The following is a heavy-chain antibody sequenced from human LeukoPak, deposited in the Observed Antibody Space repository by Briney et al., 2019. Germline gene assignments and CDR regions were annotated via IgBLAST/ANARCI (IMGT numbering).Heavy chain of an antibody. V-gene: IGHV3-48*03. J-gene: IGHJ4*02. Sequence: GGSLRLSCAASGFTFNNYEMNWVRQAPGKGLEWVSFISSSGDSVYYGDSVEGRFTISRDNAKNSLFLQMNGLRAEDTAVYYCARVFGDYSDYWGQGSLVIVSS. CDR3: ARVFGDYSDY. D-gene: IGHD4-17*01. CDR1: GFTFNNYE. CDR2: ISSSGDSV.